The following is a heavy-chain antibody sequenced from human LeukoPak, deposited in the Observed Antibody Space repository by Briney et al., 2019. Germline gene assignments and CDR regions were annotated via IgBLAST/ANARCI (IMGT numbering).Heavy chain of an antibody. CDR1: GYTFTGYY. D-gene: IGHD2-15*01. CDR3: ARWEELLSYFDY. Sequence: ASVKVSCKASGYTFTGYYMHWVRQAPGQGLEWMGWINPNSGGTNYAQKFQGWVTMTRDTSISTAYMELSRLTYDDTVVYYCARWEELLSYFDYWGQGTLVTVSS. J-gene: IGHJ4*02. CDR2: INPNSGGT. V-gene: IGHV1-2*04.